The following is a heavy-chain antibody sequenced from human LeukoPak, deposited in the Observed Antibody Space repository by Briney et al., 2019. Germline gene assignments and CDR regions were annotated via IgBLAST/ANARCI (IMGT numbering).Heavy chain of an antibody. D-gene: IGHD3-10*01. Sequence: QPGGSLRLSCAASGFTFSSYGMHWVRQAPGKGLEWVAVISYDGSNKYYADSVRGRFTIPRDNSKNTLYLQMNSLRAEDTAVYYCAKDSIAYGSGSYPYFDYWGQGTLVTVSS. V-gene: IGHV3-30*18. J-gene: IGHJ4*02. CDR3: AKDSIAYGSGSYPYFDY. CDR2: ISYDGSNK. CDR1: GFTFSSYG.